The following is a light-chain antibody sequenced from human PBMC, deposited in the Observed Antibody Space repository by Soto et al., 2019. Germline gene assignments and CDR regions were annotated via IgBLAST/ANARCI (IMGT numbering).Light chain of an antibody. J-gene: IGKJ4*01. CDR1: QDISNY. V-gene: IGKV1-33*01. Sequence: ITQSLSSLSASVGDTDTITCQASQDISNYLNWYQQKPGKAPKLLIYDASNLETGVPSRFSGSGSGTDFTFTISSLQPEDIATYYCQQYDNLPLTFGGGTKVDIK. CDR3: QQYDNLPLT. CDR2: DAS.